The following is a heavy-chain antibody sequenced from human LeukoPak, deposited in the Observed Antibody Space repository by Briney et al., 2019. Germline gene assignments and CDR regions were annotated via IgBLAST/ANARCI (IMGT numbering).Heavy chain of an antibody. D-gene: IGHD2-15*01. J-gene: IGHJ4*02. CDR2: ISWNSGSI. CDR1: GFTFDDYA. Sequence: PGGSLRLSCAASGFTFDDYAMHSVRQAPGKGLEWGSGISWNSGSIGYADSVKGRFTISRDNAQNSLYLQMNSLRAEDTALYYCAKEGRCSGGSCYDVFDYWGQGTLVTVSS. CDR3: AKEGRCSGGSCYDVFDY. V-gene: IGHV3-9*01.